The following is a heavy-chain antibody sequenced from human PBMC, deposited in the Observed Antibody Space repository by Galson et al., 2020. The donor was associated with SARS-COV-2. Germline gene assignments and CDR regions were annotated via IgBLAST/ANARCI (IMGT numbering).Heavy chain of an antibody. D-gene: IGHD3-10*01. Sequence: GGSLRLSCAASGFTFSSYAMSWVLQAPGKGLEWVSAISGSGGSTYYADSVKGRFTISRDNSKNTLYLQMKSLRAEDTAVYYCAKDSSMVRGPGFDYWGQGTLVTVSS. V-gene: IGHV3-23*01. CDR2: ISGSGGST. J-gene: IGHJ4*02. CDR3: AKDSSMVRGPGFDY. CDR1: GFTFSSYA.